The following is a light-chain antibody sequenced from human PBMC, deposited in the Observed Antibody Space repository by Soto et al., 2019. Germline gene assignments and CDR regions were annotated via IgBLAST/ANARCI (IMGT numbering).Light chain of an antibody. J-gene: IGKJ4*01. CDR1: QSVSTY. V-gene: IGKV3-11*01. Sequence: EIVLTQSPATLSLSPGERATLSCRASQSVSTYLAWYQQKPGQAPRLLTYDASNRATGVPARFSGSGSGTVFTHTISSLGPEGFAVCYFRQRSNWPLTFGGGTKVEMK. CDR3: RQRSNWPLT. CDR2: DAS.